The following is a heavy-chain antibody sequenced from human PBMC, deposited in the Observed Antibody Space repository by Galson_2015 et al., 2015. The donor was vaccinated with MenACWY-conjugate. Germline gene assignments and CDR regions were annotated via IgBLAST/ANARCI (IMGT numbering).Heavy chain of an antibody. V-gene: IGHV5-51*01. CDR2: IYPGDSDT. Sequence: QSGAEVKKPGESLTISCKGSGYTFTSNWIGWVRQMPGKGLEWMGIIYPGDSDTRYTPSFQGHVTISADKSINTAYLQWGSLEASDTAMYYCARQGFGSSSLDYWGQGTLGTVSS. D-gene: IGHD6-6*01. CDR1: GYTFTSNW. J-gene: IGHJ4*02. CDR3: ARQGFGSSSLDY.